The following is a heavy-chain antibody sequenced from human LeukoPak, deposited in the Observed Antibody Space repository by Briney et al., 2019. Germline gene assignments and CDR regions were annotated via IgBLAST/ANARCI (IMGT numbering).Heavy chain of an antibody. CDR3: AKTGGYYDTSDLYRPDVFDI. CDR1: GFTFSNFA. J-gene: IGHJ3*02. D-gene: IGHD3-22*01. CDR2: ISGTGGNT. Sequence: LAGGSLRLSCAASGFTFSNFAMSWVRQAPGKGLEWVSAISGTGGNTFYTDSVTGRFTISRDNSKNTLYVQMNSLRAEDTAVYYCAKTGGYYDTSDLYRPDVFDIWGQGTVVTASS. V-gene: IGHV3-23*01.